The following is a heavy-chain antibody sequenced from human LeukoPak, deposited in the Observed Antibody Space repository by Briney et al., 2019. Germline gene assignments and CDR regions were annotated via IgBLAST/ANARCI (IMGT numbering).Heavy chain of an antibody. J-gene: IGHJ4*02. CDR1: GFTFGDYT. CDR3: AKDESGGVGSFDY. Sequence: PGGSLRLSCTTSGFTFGDYTMSWVRQAPGKGLEWVSAISGSGGSTHYADSVKGRFTISRDNSKNTLYLQMNSLRAEDTAVYYCAKDESGGVGSFDYWGQGTLVTVSS. CDR2: ISGSGGST. D-gene: IGHD3-3*01. V-gene: IGHV3-23*01.